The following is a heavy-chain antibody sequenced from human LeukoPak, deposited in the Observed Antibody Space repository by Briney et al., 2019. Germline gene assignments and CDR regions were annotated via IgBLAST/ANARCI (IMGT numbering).Heavy chain of an antibody. CDR1: GGSISSYY. CDR2: IYYSGST. J-gene: IGHJ3*02. V-gene: IGHV4-59*01. D-gene: IGHD6-13*01. CDR3: ARGQLWAFDI. Sequence: KPSETLSLTCTVSGGSISSYYWSWNRQPPGKGLEWIGYIYYSGSTNYNPSLKSRVTISVDTSKNQFSLKLSSVTAADTAVYYCARGQLWAFDIWGQGTMVTVSS.